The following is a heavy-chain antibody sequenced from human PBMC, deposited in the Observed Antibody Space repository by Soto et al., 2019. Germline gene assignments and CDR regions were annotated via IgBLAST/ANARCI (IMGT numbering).Heavy chain of an antibody. CDR1: GFTFSSFG. CDR3: AREPQGIAAALDY. CDR2: ISGSGDSS. V-gene: IGHV3-23*01. D-gene: IGHD6-13*01. Sequence: GGSLRLSCTASGFTFSSFGMAWVRQAPGKGLEWVSAISGSGDSSYYADSVKDRFTISRDNPTNTLYLQMNSLRAEDTALYYCAREPQGIAAALDYWGQGTLVTVSS. J-gene: IGHJ4*02.